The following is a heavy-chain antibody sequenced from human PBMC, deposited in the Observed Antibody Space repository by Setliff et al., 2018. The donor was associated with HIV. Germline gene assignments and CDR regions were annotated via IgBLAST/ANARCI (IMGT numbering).Heavy chain of an antibody. CDR1: GSMFSLYG. Sequence: ASVKVSCKTSGSMFSLYGIHWLRQAPGQNLGWMGWINTETGTPTYAPGFTGRSVLSLDTSVSAAYLEISSLVAEDTALYYCAGVASGENYPDYWGQGTMVTVSS. CDR2: INTETGTP. D-gene: IGHD1-7*01. V-gene: IGHV7-4-1*02. CDR3: AGVASGENYPDY. J-gene: IGHJ4*02.